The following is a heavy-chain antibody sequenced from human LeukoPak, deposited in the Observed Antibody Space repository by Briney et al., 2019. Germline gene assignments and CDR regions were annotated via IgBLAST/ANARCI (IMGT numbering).Heavy chain of an antibody. V-gene: IGHV3-30*04. CDR3: AREGDELWFGELLSGLFDY. CDR1: GFTFSSYA. D-gene: IGHD3-10*01. CDR2: ISYDGSNK. J-gene: IGHJ4*02. Sequence: GRSLRLSCAASGFTFSSYAMLWVRQAPGKGLEWVAVISYDGSNKYYADSVKGRFTISRDNSKNTLYLQMNSLRAEDTAVYYCAREGDELWFGELLSGLFDYWGQGTLVTVSS.